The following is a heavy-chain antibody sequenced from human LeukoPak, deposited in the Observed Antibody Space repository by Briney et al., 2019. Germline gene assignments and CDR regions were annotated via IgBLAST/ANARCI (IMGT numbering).Heavy chain of an antibody. CDR3: ARTRGYSYGHSSEAYYFDY. J-gene: IGHJ4*02. D-gene: IGHD5-18*01. Sequence: PGGYLRLSCAASGFTFSSYAMHWVRQAPGKGLEWVAVISYDGSNKYYADSVKGRFTISRDNSKNTLYLQMNSLRAEDTAVYYCARTRGYSYGHSSEAYYFDYWGQGTLVTVSS. CDR1: GFTFSSYA. V-gene: IGHV3-30-3*01. CDR2: ISYDGSNK.